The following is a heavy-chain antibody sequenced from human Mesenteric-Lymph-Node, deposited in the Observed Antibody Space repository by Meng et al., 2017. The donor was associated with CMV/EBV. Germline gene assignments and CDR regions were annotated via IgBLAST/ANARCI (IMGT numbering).Heavy chain of an antibody. V-gene: IGHV3-53*01. J-gene: IGHJ4*02. Sequence: LRLAWAASGLTVSRNYMSWVRQAPGKGLEWVSLINSGANTYYADYVRGRFTISRDNSKNTLYLQMNSLRAEDTAVYYCAGERHASFDYWGQGTLVTVSS. CDR3: AGERHASFDY. CDR1: GLTVSRNY. CDR2: INSGANT.